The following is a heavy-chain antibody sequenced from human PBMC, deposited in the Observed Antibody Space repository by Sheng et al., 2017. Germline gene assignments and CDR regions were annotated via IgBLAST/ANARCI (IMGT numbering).Heavy chain of an antibody. V-gene: IGHV3-33*01. D-gene: IGHD3-9*01. CDR1: GFTFSSYG. CDR3: ARSLENYDILTGLYSA. J-gene: IGHJ4*02. Sequence: QVQLVESGGGVVQPGRSLRLSCAASGFTFSSYGMHWVRQAPGKGLEWVAVIWYDGSNKYYADSVKGRFTISRDNSKNTLYLQMNSLRAEDTAVYYCARSLENYDILTGLYSAWGQGTLVTVSS. CDR2: IWYDGSNK.